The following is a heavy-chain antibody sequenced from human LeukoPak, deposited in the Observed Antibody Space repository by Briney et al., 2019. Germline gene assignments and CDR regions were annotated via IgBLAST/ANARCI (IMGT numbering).Heavy chain of an antibody. J-gene: IGHJ4*02. Sequence: KSGGSLRLSCAASGFTFSDYYMSWIRQAPEKGLEWVSYISHSGSTTYYADSVKGRFTISRDNAKNSLYLQMNSLRAEDTAVYYCARSWASNYGDYWGQGTLVTVSS. D-gene: IGHD4-11*01. CDR1: GFTFSDYY. CDR3: ARSWASNYGDY. CDR2: ISHSGSTT. V-gene: IGHV3-11*04.